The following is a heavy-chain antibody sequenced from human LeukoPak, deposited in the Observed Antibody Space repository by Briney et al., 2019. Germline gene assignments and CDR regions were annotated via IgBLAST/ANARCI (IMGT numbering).Heavy chain of an antibody. CDR1: GGSISSYY. D-gene: IGHD3-22*01. CDR3: ARGYYDSSGYYYFDY. CDR2: SYYSGST. Sequence: SETLSLTCTVSGGSISSYYWSWIRQPPGKGLEWIAYSYYSGSTNYSPSLKSRVTISVDTSKNQFSLKLSSVAAADTAVYYCARGYYDSSGYYYFDYWGQGTLVTVSS. J-gene: IGHJ4*02. V-gene: IGHV4-59*01.